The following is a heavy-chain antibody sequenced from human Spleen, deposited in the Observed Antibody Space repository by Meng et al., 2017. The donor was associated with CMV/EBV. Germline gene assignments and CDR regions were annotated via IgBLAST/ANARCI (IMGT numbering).Heavy chain of an antibody. D-gene: IGHD2-2*01. V-gene: IGHV4-34*01. J-gene: IGHJ6*02. Sequence: WLRPPPGKGLESIRQVHHSGSPNYTPSLKSRVTISVDTSKNQFSLKLSSVTAADTAVYYCARSPSIVVVPAAHRRIYYYYYGMDVWGQGTTVTVSS. CDR3: ARSPSIVVVPAAHRRIYYYYYGMDV. CDR2: VHHSGSP.